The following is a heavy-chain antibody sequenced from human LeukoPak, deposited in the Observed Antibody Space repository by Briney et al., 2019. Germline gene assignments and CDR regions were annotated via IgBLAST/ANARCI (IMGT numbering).Heavy chain of an antibody. Sequence: GGSLRLSCAASGFTFSDYYMSWIRQAPGKGLEWVANIKQDGSEKYYVDSVKGRFTISRDNAKNSLYLQMNSLRAEDTAVYYCARPSMVRGALYYSDYWGQGTLVTVSS. V-gene: IGHV3-7*03. CDR1: GFTFSDYY. CDR2: IKQDGSEK. CDR3: ARPSMVRGALYYSDY. D-gene: IGHD3-10*01. J-gene: IGHJ4*02.